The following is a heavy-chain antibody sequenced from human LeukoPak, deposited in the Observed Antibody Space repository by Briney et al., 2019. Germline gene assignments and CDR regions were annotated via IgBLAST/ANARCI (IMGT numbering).Heavy chain of an antibody. CDR1: GFTFSSYN. Sequence: GSLRLSCAASGFTFSSYNMNWVRQAPGKGLEWVSSISSSSSSISYADSVKGRFTISRDNAKNSLYLQMNSLRAEDTAVYYCASYLTGGRWYFDLWGRGTLVTVSS. D-gene: IGHD3-16*01. V-gene: IGHV3-21*01. CDR2: ISSSSSSI. J-gene: IGHJ2*01. CDR3: ASYLTGGRWYFDL.